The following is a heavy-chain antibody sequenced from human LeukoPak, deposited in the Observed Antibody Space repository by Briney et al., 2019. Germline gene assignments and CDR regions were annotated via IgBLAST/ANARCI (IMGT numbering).Heavy chain of an antibody. CDR2: ISGSGGST. Sequence: GGSLRLSCAASGFTFSSYAMSWVRQAPGKGLEWVSAISGSGGSTYYADSVKGRFTISRDNSKNTLYLQMNSLRAEDTAVYYCAKDRVPEDYDSSGYYYFDYWGQGTLVTVSS. CDR3: AKDRVPEDYDSSGYYYFDY. J-gene: IGHJ4*02. V-gene: IGHV3-23*01. CDR1: GFTFSSYA. D-gene: IGHD3-22*01.